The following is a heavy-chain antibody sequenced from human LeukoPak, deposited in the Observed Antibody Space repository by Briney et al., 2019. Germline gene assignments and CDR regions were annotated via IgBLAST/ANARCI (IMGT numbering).Heavy chain of an antibody. V-gene: IGHV3-7*03. Sequence: GGSLRLSCAASGFTFSNHAMSWVRQAPGKGLEWVASTNHNGNVNYYVDSVKGRFTISRDNAKNSLYLQMSNLRAEDTAVYFCARGGGLDVWGQGATVTVSS. CDR3: ARGGGLDV. D-gene: IGHD3-16*01. J-gene: IGHJ6*02. CDR1: GFTFSNHA. CDR2: TNHNGNVN.